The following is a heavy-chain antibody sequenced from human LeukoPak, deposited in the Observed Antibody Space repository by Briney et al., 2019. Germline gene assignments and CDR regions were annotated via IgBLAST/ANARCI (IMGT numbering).Heavy chain of an antibody. V-gene: IGHV4-39*07. J-gene: IGHJ1*01. CDR1: GGSISSSSYY. CDR2: IYYSGST. CDR3: AGTSYYYDSSGYKYFQH. Sequence: SETLSLTCTVSGGSISSSSYYWGWIRQPPGKGLEWIGSIYYSGSTYYNPSLKSRVTISVDTSKNQFSLKLSSVTAADTAVYYCAGTSYYYDSSGYKYFQHWGQGTLVTVSS. D-gene: IGHD3-22*01.